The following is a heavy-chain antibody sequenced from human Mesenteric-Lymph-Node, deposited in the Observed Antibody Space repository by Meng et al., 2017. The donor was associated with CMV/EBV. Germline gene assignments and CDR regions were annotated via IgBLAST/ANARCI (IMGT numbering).Heavy chain of an antibody. Sequence: GSLRLSCAVYGGSFSGYYWSWIRQPPGKGLEWIGEINHSGSTNYNPSLKSRVTISVDTSKNQFSLKLSSVTAADTAVYYCARGEGQVNYYFGMDVWGQGTTVTV. CDR2: INHSGST. CDR3: ARGEGQVNYYFGMDV. D-gene: IGHD2-21*01. CDR1: GGSFSGYY. V-gene: IGHV4-34*01. J-gene: IGHJ6*02.